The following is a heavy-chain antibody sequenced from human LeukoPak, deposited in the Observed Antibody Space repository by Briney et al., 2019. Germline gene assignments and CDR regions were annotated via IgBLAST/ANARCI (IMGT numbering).Heavy chain of an antibody. J-gene: IGHJ3*02. Sequence: SETLSLTCTVSGGSITNYYWSWIRQPPGKGLEWLGYIYYTGATKYNPSLESRVTISVDTSKNQFSLKLSSVTAADTAVYYCARPRRSWRAFDIWGRGTMVTVSS. CDR3: ARPRRSWRAFDI. CDR1: GGSITNYY. CDR2: IYYTGAT. V-gene: IGHV4-59*12.